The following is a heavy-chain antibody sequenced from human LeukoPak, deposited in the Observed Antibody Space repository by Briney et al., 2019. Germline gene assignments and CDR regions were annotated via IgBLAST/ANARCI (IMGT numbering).Heavy chain of an antibody. CDR3: TRDTYYYDSSGYYFP. J-gene: IGHJ5*02. D-gene: IGHD3-22*01. Sequence: WIRQPPGKGLEWVGFIRSKAYGGTSEYAASVKGRFTISRDDSKSIACLQMNSLKTEDTAVYYCTRDTYYYDSSGYYFPWGQGTLVTVSS. V-gene: IGHV3-49*02. CDR2: IRSKAYGGTS.